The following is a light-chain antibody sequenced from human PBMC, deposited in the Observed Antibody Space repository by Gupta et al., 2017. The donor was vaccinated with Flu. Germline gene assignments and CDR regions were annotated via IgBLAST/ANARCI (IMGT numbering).Light chain of an antibody. CDR2: GAS. Sequence: EIVLTQSPGTLSLSPGERATLSCRASQSVSSSYLAWYQQKPGQAPRLLIYGASSRATGIPDRFSGSGSGTXFTLTIXRLEPEDFAVYYCQQDGSSPPTFGXATKVQIK. CDR3: QQDGSSPPT. CDR1: QSVSSSY. J-gene: IGKJ1*01. V-gene: IGKV3-20*01.